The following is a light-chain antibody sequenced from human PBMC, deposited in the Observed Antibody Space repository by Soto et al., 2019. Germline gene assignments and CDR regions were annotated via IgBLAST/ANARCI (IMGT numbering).Light chain of an antibody. CDR1: SSDVGGYNY. CDR3: SSYTSSSTLNYV. CDR2: DVS. V-gene: IGLV2-14*01. Sequence: QSVLTQPASVSGSPGQSITISCTGTSSDVGGYNYVSWYQQHPGKAPKLMIYDVSNRPSGVSNRFSGSKSSNTASLTISGLQAEDEADYYCSSYTSSSTLNYVFGTGTKVTVL. J-gene: IGLJ1*01.